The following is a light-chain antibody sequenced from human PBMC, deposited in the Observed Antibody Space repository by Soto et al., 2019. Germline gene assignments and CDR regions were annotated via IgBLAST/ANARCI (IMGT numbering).Light chain of an antibody. CDR2: EVT. J-gene: IGLJ2*01. CDR3: CTYTGSSVL. Sequence: QSALTQPASVSGSPGQSITISCTGVNTNVGSYALVSWYQQHPGEAPKLLIYEVTKRPSGLSDRFSGSRSGNTASLTISGLQAEDEGVYYCCTYTGSSVLFGGGTKVTVL. V-gene: IGLV2-23*02. CDR1: NTNVGSYAL.